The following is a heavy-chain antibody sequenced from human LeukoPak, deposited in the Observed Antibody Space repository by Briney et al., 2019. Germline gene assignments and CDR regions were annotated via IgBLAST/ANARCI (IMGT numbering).Heavy chain of an antibody. CDR1: GFTFSGSA. V-gene: IGHV3-73*01. Sequence: GGSLRLSCAASGFTFSGSAMHWVRQASGKGLEWVGRIRSKANSYATAYAASVKGRFTISRDDSKNTAYLQMNSLKTEDTAVYYCTRHLIQYCGGDCYNLDAFDIWGQGTMVTVSS. D-gene: IGHD2-21*02. J-gene: IGHJ3*02. CDR2: IRSKANSYAT. CDR3: TRHLIQYCGGDCYNLDAFDI.